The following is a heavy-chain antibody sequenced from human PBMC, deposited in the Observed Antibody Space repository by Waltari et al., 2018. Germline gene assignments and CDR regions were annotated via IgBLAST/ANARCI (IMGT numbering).Heavy chain of an antibody. CDR1: GGSISSYY. D-gene: IGHD3-10*01. V-gene: IGHV4-59*01. CDR2: IYYSGST. CDR3: ARGPTPYYYGSGSYFDY. J-gene: IGHJ4*02. Sequence: QVQLQESGPGLVKPSETLSLTCTVSGGSISSYYWSWIRQPPGKGLEWIGYIYYSGSTNSNPSLKSRVTISVDTSKSQCSLKPSSVTAADTAVYYCARGPTPYYYGSGSYFDYWGQGTLVTVSS.